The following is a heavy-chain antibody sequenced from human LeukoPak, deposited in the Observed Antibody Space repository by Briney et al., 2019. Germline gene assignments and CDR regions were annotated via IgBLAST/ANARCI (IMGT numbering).Heavy chain of an antibody. V-gene: IGHV3-48*01. CDR2: ISSSSSTI. J-gene: IGHJ4*02. CDR3: ARHTAMAVLDY. Sequence: GGSVRLSCAASGFTFSSYSMNWVRQAPGKGLEWVSYISSSSSTIYYSDSVKGRFTISRDNAKNSLYLQMNSLRAEDTAVYYCARHTAMAVLDYWGQGTLVTVSS. CDR1: GFTFSSYS. D-gene: IGHD5-18*01.